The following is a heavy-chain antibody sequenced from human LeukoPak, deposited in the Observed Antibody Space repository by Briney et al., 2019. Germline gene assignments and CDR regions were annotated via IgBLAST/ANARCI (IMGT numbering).Heavy chain of an antibody. J-gene: IGHJ5*02. CDR2: IYHSGST. CDR1: GGSISSSNW. D-gene: IGHD2-15*01. Sequence: SETLSLTCAVSGGSISSSNWWSWVRQPPGKGLEWIGEIYHSGSTNYNPSLKSRVTISVDKSKNQFSLKLSSVTAADTTVYYCAKGYCSGGSCNNWFDPWGQGTLVTVPS. V-gene: IGHV4-4*02. CDR3: AKGYCSGGSCNNWFDP.